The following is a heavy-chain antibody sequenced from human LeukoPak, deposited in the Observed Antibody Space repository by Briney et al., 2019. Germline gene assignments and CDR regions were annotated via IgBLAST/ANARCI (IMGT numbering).Heavy chain of an antibody. CDR2: ISAYNGNT. Sequence: GASVKVSCKASGYTFTSYGISWVRQAPGQGLEWMGWISAYNGNTNYAQKLQGRVTMTTDTSTSTAYMELRSLRSDDTAVYYCARGVAVAGQNPNYYYGMDVWGQGTTVTVSS. D-gene: IGHD6-19*01. CDR1: GYTFTSYG. V-gene: IGHV1-18*01. J-gene: IGHJ6*02. CDR3: ARGVAVAGQNPNYYYGMDV.